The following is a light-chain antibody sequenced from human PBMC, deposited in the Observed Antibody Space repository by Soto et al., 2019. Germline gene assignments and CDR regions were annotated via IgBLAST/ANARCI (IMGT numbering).Light chain of an antibody. CDR2: GAS. Sequence: EIVLTQSPCTLSLSPGERATLSCRASQSVSSSYLAWYQQKPGQAPRLLIYGASSRATGIPDRFSGSGSGTDFTLTISRLVPEDFAVYYCQQYGSSPWTFGQGTKVDIK. CDR1: QSVSSSY. CDR3: QQYGSSPWT. J-gene: IGKJ1*01. V-gene: IGKV3-20*01.